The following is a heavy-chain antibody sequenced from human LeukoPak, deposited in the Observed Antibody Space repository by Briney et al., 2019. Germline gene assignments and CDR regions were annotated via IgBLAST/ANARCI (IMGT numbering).Heavy chain of an antibody. CDR1: GYTFTGYY. D-gene: IGHD3-10*01. Sequence: GASVKVSCKASGYTFTGYYMHWVRQASGQGLEWMGRINPNSGGTNYAQKFQGRVTMTRDTSISTAYMELSRLRSDDTAVYYCARDRLVRGGNWFDPWGQGTLVTVSS. CDR3: ARDRLVRGGNWFDP. J-gene: IGHJ5*02. V-gene: IGHV1-2*06. CDR2: INPNSGGT.